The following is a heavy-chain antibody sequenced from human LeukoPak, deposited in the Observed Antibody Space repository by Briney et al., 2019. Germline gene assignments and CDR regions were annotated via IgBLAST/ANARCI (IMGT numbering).Heavy chain of an antibody. D-gene: IGHD3-10*01. J-gene: IGHJ4*02. CDR3: ARVPRRFGEMYLVF. CDR1: GYTLTGYY. V-gene: IGHV1-2*02. Sequence: ASVKVSCKASGYTLTGYYMHWVRQAPGQGLEWMGWINPNSGGTNYAQKFQGRVTMTRDTSISTAYMELSRLRSDDTAVYYCARVPRRFGEMYLVFWGQGTLVTVSS. CDR2: INPNSGGT.